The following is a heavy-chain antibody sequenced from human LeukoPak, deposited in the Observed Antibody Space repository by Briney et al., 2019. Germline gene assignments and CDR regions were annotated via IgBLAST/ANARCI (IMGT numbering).Heavy chain of an antibody. V-gene: IGHV3-7*01. CDR1: GFIFXSXX. CDR3: AKTLSYTMIVGDAFDI. J-gene: IGHJ3*02. D-gene: IGHD3-22*01. CDR2: XKQDGSEK. Sequence: AASGFIFXSXXXXXXRXXPGKGXXXXXXXKQDGSEKYYVASVKGRFTISRDNAKNSLYLQMNSLRAEDTAVYYCAKTLSYTMIVGDAFDIWGRGTMVTVSS.